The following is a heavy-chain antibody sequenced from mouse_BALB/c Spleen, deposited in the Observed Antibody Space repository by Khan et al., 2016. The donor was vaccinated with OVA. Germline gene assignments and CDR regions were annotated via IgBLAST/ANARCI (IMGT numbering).Heavy chain of an antibody. D-gene: IGHD1-2*01. V-gene: IGHV3-2*02. CDR1: GYSITSGYG. CDR3: ARTARIKY. CDR2: ISYIGST. Sequence: VRLQQSGPGLVKPSQSLSLTCTVTGYSITSGYGWNWIRQFPGNKLEWMGYISYIGSTNYNPSLKRRISITRDTSKNQFFLQLNSVTTEDTATYYCARTARIKYWGQGTTLTVSS. J-gene: IGHJ2*01.